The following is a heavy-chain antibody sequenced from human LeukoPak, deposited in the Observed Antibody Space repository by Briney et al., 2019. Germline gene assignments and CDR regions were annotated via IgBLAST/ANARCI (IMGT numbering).Heavy chain of an antibody. V-gene: IGHV3-53*01. CDR1: GFTVSNNY. CDR3: ARDWSHRCFDY. D-gene: IGHD3-3*01. CDR2: TYAGGST. J-gene: IGHJ4*02. Sequence: GGSLRLSCAASGFTVSNNYMSWVRQAPGKGLEWVSVTYAGGSTYYADSVKGRFTISRDNSKNTLYLQMNSLRAEDTAVYYCARDWSHRCFDYWGQGTLVTVSS.